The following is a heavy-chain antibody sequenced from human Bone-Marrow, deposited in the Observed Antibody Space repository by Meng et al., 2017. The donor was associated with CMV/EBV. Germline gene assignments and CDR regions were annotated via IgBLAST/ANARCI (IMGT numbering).Heavy chain of an antibody. D-gene: IGHD1-26*01. CDR2: INPNSGGT. V-gene: IGHV1-2*02. CDR3: AKEVGNGRYRNAFDI. Sequence: ASVKVSCKASGYTFTGYYMHWVRQAPGQGLEWMGWINPNSGGTNYAQKFQGRVTMTRDTSISTAYMELSRLRSDDTAVYYCAKEVGNGRYRNAFDIWGQGTMVTVSS. J-gene: IGHJ3*02. CDR1: GYTFTGYY.